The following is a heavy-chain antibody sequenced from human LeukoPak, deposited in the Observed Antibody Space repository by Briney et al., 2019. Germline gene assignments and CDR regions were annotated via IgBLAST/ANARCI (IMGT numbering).Heavy chain of an antibody. D-gene: IGHD2-15*01. Sequence: SETLSLTCTVSGGSISSYYWSWIRQPPGKGLEWIGYIYYSGSTNYNPSLKSRVTISVDTSKNQFSLKLSSVTAADTAVYYCARHARGIASRPYYFDYWGQGTLVTVSS. CDR1: GGSISSYY. CDR3: ARHARGIASRPYYFDY. J-gene: IGHJ4*02. CDR2: IYYSGST. V-gene: IGHV4-59*08.